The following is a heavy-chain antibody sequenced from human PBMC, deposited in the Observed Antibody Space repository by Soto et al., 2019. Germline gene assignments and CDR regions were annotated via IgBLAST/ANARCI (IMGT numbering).Heavy chain of an antibody. V-gene: IGHV4-59*01. J-gene: IGHJ4*02. Sequence: PSETLSLTCTVSGGPISGYYWSWIRQPPGKGLEWIGYIYHSGSTTYNPSLKSRVTISLDMSKSQFSLRLNSVTAADTAVYYCARLYYYDSSGYYADYWGQGTLVTVSS. CDR1: GGPISGYY. CDR3: ARLYYYDSSGYYADY. CDR2: IYHSGST. D-gene: IGHD3-22*01.